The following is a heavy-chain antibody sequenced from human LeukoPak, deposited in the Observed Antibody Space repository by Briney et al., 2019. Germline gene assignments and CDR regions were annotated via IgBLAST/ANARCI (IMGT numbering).Heavy chain of an antibody. J-gene: IGHJ4*02. CDR1: GDSISSSSCY. V-gene: IGHV4-39*07. CDR3: ARDAKLPNLLDY. Sequence: SETLSLTCTVSGDSISSSSCYWGWIRQPPGKGLEWLGTIYYSGSTYYNPSLKSRVTISVDTSKNQFSLKLSSVTAADTAVYYCARDAKLPNLLDYWGQGTLVTVSS. CDR2: IYYSGST. D-gene: IGHD1-1*01.